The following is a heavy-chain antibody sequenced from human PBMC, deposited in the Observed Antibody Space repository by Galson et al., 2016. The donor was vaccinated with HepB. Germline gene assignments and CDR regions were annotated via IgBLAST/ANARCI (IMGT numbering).Heavy chain of an antibody. Sequence: SLRLSCAASEFTFSSYAMSWVRQAPGKGLEWVAIIKEDGSEKYYVDSVRGRFTISRDNAKNSLSLQMNSLRAEDTAVYYCARGSGFLIDYWGQGTPVTVSS. J-gene: IGHJ4*02. CDR3: ARGSGFLIDY. CDR2: IKEDGSEK. V-gene: IGHV3-7*03. D-gene: IGHD3-3*01. CDR1: EFTFSSYA.